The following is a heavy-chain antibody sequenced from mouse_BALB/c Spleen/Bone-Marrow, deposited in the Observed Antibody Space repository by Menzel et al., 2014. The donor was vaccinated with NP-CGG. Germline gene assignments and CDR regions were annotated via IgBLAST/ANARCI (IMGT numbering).Heavy chain of an antibody. CDR1: GFDFSRYW. CDR3: ARLGNYGWFAY. J-gene: IGHJ3*01. CDR2: INPDSSTI. D-gene: IGHD2-1*01. Sequence: EVKLMESGGGLVQPGGSLKLSCAASGFDFSRYWMSWVRQAPGKGLEWIGEINPDSSTINYTPSLKDKFIISRDNAKNTLHLQMSKVRSEDTALYYCARLGNYGWFAYWGQGTLVTVSA. V-gene: IGHV4-1*02.